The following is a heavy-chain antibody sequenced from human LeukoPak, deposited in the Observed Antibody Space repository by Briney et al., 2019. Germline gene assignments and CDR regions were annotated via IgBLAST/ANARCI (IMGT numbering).Heavy chain of an antibody. Sequence: ASVKVSCKASGYTFTSYYMHWVRQAPGQGLEWMGIINPSGGSTSYAQKFQGRVTMTRDMSTSTVYMELSSLRSEDTAVYYCASQQWAILTRFSYMDVWGKGTTVTISS. CDR2: INPSGGST. J-gene: IGHJ6*03. CDR1: GYTFTSYY. CDR3: ASQQWAILTRFSYMDV. V-gene: IGHV1-46*01. D-gene: IGHD3-9*01.